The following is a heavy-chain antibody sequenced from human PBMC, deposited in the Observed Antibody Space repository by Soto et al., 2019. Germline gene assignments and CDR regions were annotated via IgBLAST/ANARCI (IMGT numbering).Heavy chain of an antibody. CDR2: IRSKANSYAT. CDR3: FRAKYFSYHGMDV. J-gene: IGHJ6*02. V-gene: IGHV3-73*01. CDR1: GFAFSGSA. Sequence: XGSLRLSCAVSGFAFSGSAVHWVRQASGKGLDWVGRIRSKANSYATAYAASVKGRFIISRDDSKTTAYLQMSSLKIEDTAVYYCFRAKYFSYHGMDVWGQGTTVTVS.